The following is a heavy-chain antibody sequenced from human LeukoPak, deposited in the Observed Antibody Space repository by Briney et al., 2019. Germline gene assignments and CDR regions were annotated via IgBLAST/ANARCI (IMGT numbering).Heavy chain of an antibody. V-gene: IGHV4-59*01. CDR2: IYNSGNT. CDR1: GGSFSGYY. CDR3: ARESGSYLWRSWLNP. Sequence: SSETLSLTCAVYGGSFSGYYWSWIRQPPGKGLEWIGNIYNSGNTNYNPSLKSRVTISVDTSKNQFSLKLNSVTAADTAVYYCARESGSYLWRSWLNPWGQGTLVTVSS. D-gene: IGHD3-16*01. J-gene: IGHJ5*02.